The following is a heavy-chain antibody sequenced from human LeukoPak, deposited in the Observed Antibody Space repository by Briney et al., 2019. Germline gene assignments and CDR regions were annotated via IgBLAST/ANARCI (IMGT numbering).Heavy chain of an antibody. J-gene: IGHJ5*02. CDR1: GYSFTSYW. V-gene: IGHV5-51*01. CDR3: ARTPGYYSGGSCYNNWFDP. D-gene: IGHD2-15*01. Sequence: GESLKISCKGSGYSFTSYWIGWVRQMPGKGLEWMGIIYPGDSDTRYSPSFQGQVTISADKSISTAYLQWSILKASDTAMYYCARTPGYYSGGSCYNNWFDPWGQGTLVTVSS. CDR2: IYPGDSDT.